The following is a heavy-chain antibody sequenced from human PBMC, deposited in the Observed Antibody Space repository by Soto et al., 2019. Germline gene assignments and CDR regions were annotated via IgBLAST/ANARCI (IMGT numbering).Heavy chain of an antibody. CDR1: GGTFSSYA. CDR3: ARSEDTGRYQRGYYYYMDV. D-gene: IGHD2-2*01. V-gene: IGHV1-69*13. CDR2: IIAINGTA. J-gene: IGHJ6*03. Sequence: SVKVSCKASGGTFSSYAISWVRQAPGQGLEWMGGIIAINGTANYAQKFQGRVTMTADASTSTAYMELRSLRSDDTAVYYCARSEDTGRYQRGYYYYMDVWGKGTTVTVSS.